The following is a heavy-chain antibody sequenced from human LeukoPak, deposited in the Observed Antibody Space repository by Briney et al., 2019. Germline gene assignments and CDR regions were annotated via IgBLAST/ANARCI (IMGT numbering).Heavy chain of an antibody. Sequence: SETLSLTCTVSGGSISSGDYYWSWIRQPPGKGLEWIGYIYYSGSTNYNPSLKSRVTISVDTSKNQFSLKLSSVTAADTAVYYCARNSDFWSGYAEDWGQGTLVTVSS. J-gene: IGHJ4*02. CDR1: GGSISSGDYY. CDR3: ARNSDFWSGYAED. V-gene: IGHV4-61*08. D-gene: IGHD3-3*01. CDR2: IYYSGST.